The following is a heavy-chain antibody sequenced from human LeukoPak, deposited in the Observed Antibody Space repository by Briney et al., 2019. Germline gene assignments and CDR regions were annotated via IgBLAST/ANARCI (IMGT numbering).Heavy chain of an antibody. J-gene: IGHJ5*02. D-gene: IGHD3-9*01. CDR1: GGSISSYY. CDR3: ARDHRYFDWLVFDP. V-gene: IGHV4-4*07. CDR2: IYTSGST. Sequence: PSETLSLTCTVSGGSISSYYWSWIRQPAGKGLEWIGSIYTSGSTNYNPSLKSRVTMSVDTSKNQFSLKLSSVTAADTAVYYCARDHRYFDWLVFDPWGQGTLVTVSS.